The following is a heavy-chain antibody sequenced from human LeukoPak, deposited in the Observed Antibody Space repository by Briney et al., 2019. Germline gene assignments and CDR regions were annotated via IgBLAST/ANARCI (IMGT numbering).Heavy chain of an antibody. D-gene: IGHD4-17*01. V-gene: IGHV1-18*01. CDR3: AIFDYGDYVGY. CDR1: GYTFTSYG. Sequence: ASVKVSCKASGYTFTSYGISWVRQATGQGLEWMGWISAYNGNTNYAQKLQGRVTMTTDTSASTAYMELRSLRSDDTAVYYCAIFDYGDYVGYWGQGTLVTVSS. CDR2: ISAYNGNT. J-gene: IGHJ4*02.